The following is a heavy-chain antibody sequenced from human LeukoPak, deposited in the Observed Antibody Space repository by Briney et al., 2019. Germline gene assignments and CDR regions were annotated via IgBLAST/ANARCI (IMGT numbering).Heavy chain of an antibody. J-gene: IGHJ4*02. CDR3: AKEENTAANS. D-gene: IGHD5-18*01. Sequence: GGSLRLSCAASGFTFDDYAMHWVRQAPGKGLEWVSLISGDGGSTYFADSVKGRFTISRDNSKNTLYLQINSLRAEDTAMYYCAKEENTAANSWGQGTLVTVSS. CDR2: ISGDGGST. V-gene: IGHV3-43*02. CDR1: GFTFDDYA.